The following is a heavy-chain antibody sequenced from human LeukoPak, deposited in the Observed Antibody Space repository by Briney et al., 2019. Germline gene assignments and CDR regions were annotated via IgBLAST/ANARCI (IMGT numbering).Heavy chain of an antibody. CDR2: IYYSGST. CDR1: GDSISSHY. D-gene: IGHD4-23*01. Sequence: SETLSLTCTVSGDSISSHYWNWIRQTPGKGLEWIGHIYYSGSTNYNPSLKSRVTISVDTSKNQFSLKLSSVTAADTAVYYCARETTVVTPGRSDVFDIWGQGTMVTVSS. CDR3: ARETTVVTPGRSDVFDI. V-gene: IGHV4-59*11. J-gene: IGHJ3*02.